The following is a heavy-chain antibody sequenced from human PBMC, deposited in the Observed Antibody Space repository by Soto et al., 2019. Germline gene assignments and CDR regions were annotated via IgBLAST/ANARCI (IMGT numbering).Heavy chain of an antibody. Sequence: ASVKVSCKASGYTFTSYDINWVRQATGQGLEWMGWMNPNSGNTGYAQKFQGRVTMTRNTSISTAYMELSSLRSEDTAVYYCARVGGRYCTNGVCYNQHWGQGTLVPVSS. CDR3: ARVGGRYCTNGVCYNQH. D-gene: IGHD2-8*01. CDR1: GYTFTSYD. V-gene: IGHV1-8*01. CDR2: MNPNSGNT. J-gene: IGHJ1*01.